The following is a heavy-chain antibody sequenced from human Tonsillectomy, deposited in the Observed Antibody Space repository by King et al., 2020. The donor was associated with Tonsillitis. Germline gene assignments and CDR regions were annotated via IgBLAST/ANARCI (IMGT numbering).Heavy chain of an antibody. Sequence: HVQLQQWGAGLLKPSETLSLTCAVYGGSFSGYYWSWIRQPPGKGLEWIGEINHSGSTSYNSSLKSRVTISVDTSKNQFSLKLSSLTAADTAVYYCARENFIAAAGTSAFDIWGQGTMVTVSS. J-gene: IGHJ3*02. CDR1: GGSFSGYY. CDR3: ARENFIAAAGTSAFDI. V-gene: IGHV4-34*01. D-gene: IGHD6-13*01. CDR2: INHSGST.